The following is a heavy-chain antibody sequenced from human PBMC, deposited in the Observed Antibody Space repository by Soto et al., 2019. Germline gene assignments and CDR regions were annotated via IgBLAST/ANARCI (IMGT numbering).Heavy chain of an antibody. V-gene: IGHV1-18*04. CDR1: GYTFTSYG. J-gene: IGHJ6*02. CDR2: ISAYNGNT. Sequence: ASVKVSCKASGYTFTSYGISWVRQAPGQGLEWMGWISAYNGNTNYAQKLQGRVTMTTDTSTSTAYMELRSLRSDDTAVYYCARDLSGYEGRVYYYYGIDVWGQGPIVTVYS. D-gene: IGHD5-12*01. CDR3: ARDLSGYEGRVYYYYGIDV.